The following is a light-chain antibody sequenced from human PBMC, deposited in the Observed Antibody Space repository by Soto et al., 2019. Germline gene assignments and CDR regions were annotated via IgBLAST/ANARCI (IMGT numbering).Light chain of an antibody. CDR1: SSNIGAGYD. CDR2: GNS. Sequence: QSVLTQPPSVSGAPGQRVTISCTGSSSNIGAGYDVHWYQQLPGTAPKLLIYGNSNRPSGVPDRFSGSKSGTSASLAITGLQXEDEADYXCQSYDSSLSGYVFGTGTKVTVL. J-gene: IGLJ1*01. V-gene: IGLV1-40*01. CDR3: QSYDSSLSGYV.